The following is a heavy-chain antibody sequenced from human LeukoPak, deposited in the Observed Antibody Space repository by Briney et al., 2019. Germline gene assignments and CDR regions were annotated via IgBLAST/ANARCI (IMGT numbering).Heavy chain of an antibody. Sequence: ASVRVSCKASGYTFTSYYMHWVRQAPGQGLEWMGIINPSGGSTSYAQKFQGRVTMTRDTSTSTVYMELSSLRSGDTAVYYCARGRYCSGGSCYSEPDYWGQGTLVTVSS. CDR1: GYTFTSYY. CDR2: INPSGGST. J-gene: IGHJ4*02. CDR3: ARGRYCSGGSCYSEPDY. D-gene: IGHD2-15*01. V-gene: IGHV1-46*01.